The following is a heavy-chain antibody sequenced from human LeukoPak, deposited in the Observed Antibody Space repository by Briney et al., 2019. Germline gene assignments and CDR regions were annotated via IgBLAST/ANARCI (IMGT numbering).Heavy chain of an antibody. CDR3: ARHSGGTYYVNFDP. D-gene: IGHD1-26*01. CDR1: GGSISSSNW. V-gene: IGHV4-4*02. Sequence: SGTLSLTCAVSGGSISSSNWWSWVRQPPGKGLEWIGEIYHSGSTNYNPSLKSRVTISVDTSKNKFSLKLSSVTAADTAVYYCARHSGGTYYVNFDPWGQGTLVTVSS. J-gene: IGHJ5*02. CDR2: IYHSGST.